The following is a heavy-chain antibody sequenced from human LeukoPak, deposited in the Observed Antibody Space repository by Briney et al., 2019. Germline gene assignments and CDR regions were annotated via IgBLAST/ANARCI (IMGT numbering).Heavy chain of an antibody. V-gene: IGHV1-2*02. CDR2: INPNSGGT. CDR3: ARGRRGYSYGYLFDY. Sequence: PRASVKVSCKASGYTFTAYYMHWVRQAPGQGLEWMGWINPNSGGTNYAQKLQGRVTMTRDTSISTAYMELSRLRSDDTAVYYCARGRRGYSYGYLFDYWGQGTLVTVSS. CDR1: GYTFTAYY. J-gene: IGHJ4*02. D-gene: IGHD5-18*01.